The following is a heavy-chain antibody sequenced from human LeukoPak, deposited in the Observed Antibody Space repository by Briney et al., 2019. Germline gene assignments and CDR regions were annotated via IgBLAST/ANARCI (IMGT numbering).Heavy chain of an antibody. CDR1: GFTFSSYA. V-gene: IGHV3-23*01. J-gene: IGHJ4*02. Sequence: GGSLRLSCVASGFTFSSYAMSWVRQAPGKGLEWVSAISGSGGSTYYADSVKGRFTISRDNAQNSLYLQMNSLRVEDTAVYYCARGSGSHTYWGQGTLVTVSS. CDR2: ISGSGGST. CDR3: ARGSGSHTY. D-gene: IGHD1-26*01.